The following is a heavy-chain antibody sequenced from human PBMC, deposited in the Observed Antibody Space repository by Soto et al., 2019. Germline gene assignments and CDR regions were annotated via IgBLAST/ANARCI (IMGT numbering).Heavy chain of an antibody. J-gene: IGHJ6*02. V-gene: IGHV5-51*01. CDR2: IYPGDSDT. CDR1: GYTFTDYW. CDR3: ARHISNFRYYYNAMDV. Sequence: GESLKISCKGSGYTFTDYWIGWVRQLPGKGLEWMGIIYPGDSDTRYSPSFQGHVTITVDKSTSTAYLQWNTLKASDTAMYYRARHISNFRYYYNAMDVWGQGPTVTVSS. D-gene: IGHD4-4*01.